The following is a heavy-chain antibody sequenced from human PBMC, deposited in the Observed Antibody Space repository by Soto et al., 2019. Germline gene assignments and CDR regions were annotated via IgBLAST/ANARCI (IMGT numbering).Heavy chain of an antibody. V-gene: IGHV3-43D*03. J-gene: IGHJ4*02. CDR1: GFTFDDYA. D-gene: IGHD5-12*01. Sequence: GGSLRLSCAASGFTFDDYAMHWVRQAPGKGLEWVSLISWDGGSTYYADSVKGRFTISRDNSKNSLYLQMNSLRAEDTALYYCAKDISEDGYTLEDYFDYWGQGTLVTVSS. CDR2: ISWDGGST. CDR3: AKDISEDGYTLEDYFDY.